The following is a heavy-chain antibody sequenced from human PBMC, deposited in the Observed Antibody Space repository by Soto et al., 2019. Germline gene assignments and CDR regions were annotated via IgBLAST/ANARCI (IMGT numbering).Heavy chain of an antibody. J-gene: IGHJ1*01. CDR3: ATQEGSAKRWPLRSYEYFQH. Sequence: TLCLTGTVPDASLTGSDWAWAGRRPGKGLDWIGYIYYSGSTNYNPSLKSRVTISVDTSKNQFSLKLSSVTAADTAVYYCATQEGSAKRWPLRSYEYFQHWGQGTLVTVSS. V-gene: IGHV4-59*12. CDR2: IYYSGST. CDR1: DASLTGSD. D-gene: IGHD1-26*01.